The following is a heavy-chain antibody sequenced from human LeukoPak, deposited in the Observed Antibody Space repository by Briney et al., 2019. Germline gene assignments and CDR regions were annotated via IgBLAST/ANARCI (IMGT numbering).Heavy chain of an antibody. J-gene: IGHJ6*02. CDR3: ARDGSGGYDYYYYYGMDV. D-gene: IGHD5-12*01. CDR1: GYTFTSYG. V-gene: IGHV1-18*01. Sequence: ASVKVSCKASGYTFTSYGISWVRQAPGQGLEWMGRISAYNGNTNYAQKLQGRVTMTTDTSTSTAYMELRSLRSDDTAVYYCARDGSGGYDYYYYYGMDVWGQGTTVTVSS. CDR2: ISAYNGNT.